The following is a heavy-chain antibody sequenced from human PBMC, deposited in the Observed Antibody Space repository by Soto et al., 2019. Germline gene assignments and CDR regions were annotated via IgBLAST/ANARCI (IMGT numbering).Heavy chain of an antibody. Sequence: SDALSLTSSVPGGSISSNYWTWIGQPPGKGLEWIGYVYNSGSTNYNPSLKSRVTISEDTSKSQFSLKVNSMTAADTAVYYCARYRREAVAGYTLDNWGQGILVTVSS. CDR1: GGSISSNY. CDR3: ARYRREAVAGYTLDN. D-gene: IGHD6-13*01. CDR2: VYNSGST. J-gene: IGHJ4*02. V-gene: IGHV4-59*07.